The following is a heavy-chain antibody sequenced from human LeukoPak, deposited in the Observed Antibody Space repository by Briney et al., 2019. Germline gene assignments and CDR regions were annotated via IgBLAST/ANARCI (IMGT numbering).Heavy chain of an antibody. CDR2: MNPNSGNT. D-gene: IGHD6-19*01. J-gene: IGHJ4*02. CDR1: GYTFTGYY. CDR3: AKFRGPSSSGWSSFDY. Sequence: ASVKVSCKASGYTFTGYYMHWVRQAPGQGLEWMGWMNPNSGNTGYAQKFQGRVTMTRNTSISTAYMELSSLRSEDTAVYYCAKFRGPSSSGWSSFDYWGQGTLVTVSS. V-gene: IGHV1-8*02.